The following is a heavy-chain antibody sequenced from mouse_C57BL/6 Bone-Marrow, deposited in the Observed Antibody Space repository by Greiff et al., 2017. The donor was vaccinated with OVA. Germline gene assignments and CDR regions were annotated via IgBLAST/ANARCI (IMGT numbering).Heavy chain of an antibody. J-gene: IGHJ4*01. D-gene: IGHD2-4*01. CDR2: IWGGGIT. CDR3: ASIYYDYDYAMDY. CDR1: GFSLTSYG. Sequence: VQVVESGPGLVAPSQSLSITCTVSGFSLTSYGVDWVRQPPGPGLALLGVIWGGGITNYNSALMSRLSISKDNSKSQVFLKMNSLQTDDTAMYYCASIYYDYDYAMDYWGQGTSVTVSS. V-gene: IGHV2-9*01.